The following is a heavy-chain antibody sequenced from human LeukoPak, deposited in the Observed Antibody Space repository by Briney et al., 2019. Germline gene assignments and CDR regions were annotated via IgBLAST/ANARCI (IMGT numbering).Heavy chain of an antibody. CDR3: AKDLSDNYNLFDY. CDR1: GFTFRSYA. V-gene: IGHV3-23*01. Sequence: GGSLRLSCAASGFTFRSYAMSWVRQAPGKGLEWVSVISGPGYTTYYADSVKGRLTISRDNSNHILYLQLSSLRVEDTAVYYCAKDLSDNYNLFDYWGQGTLVTVSS. D-gene: IGHD1-1*01. CDR2: ISGPGYTT. J-gene: IGHJ4*02.